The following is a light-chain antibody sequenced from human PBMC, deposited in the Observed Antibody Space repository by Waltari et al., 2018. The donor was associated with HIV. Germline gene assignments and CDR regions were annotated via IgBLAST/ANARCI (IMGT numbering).Light chain of an antibody. CDR1: QDIRND. CDR2: AAS. Sequence: AIQITQSPSSLSASVGDRVTITCRASQDIRNDLGWYQQKPGKAPKLLIYAASSLQSGVPARFSGSGSGTDYTITISSLQPEDSATYYCLQHNSYPHTFGQGTKLEIK. V-gene: IGKV1-6*01. CDR3: LQHNSYPHT. J-gene: IGKJ2*01.